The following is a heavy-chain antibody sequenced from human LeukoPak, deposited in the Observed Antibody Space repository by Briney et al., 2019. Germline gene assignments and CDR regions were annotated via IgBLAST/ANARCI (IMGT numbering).Heavy chain of an antibody. V-gene: IGHV7-4-1*02. CDR2: INTNTGNP. CDR3: ARERDCSGGSCYVEYFQH. D-gene: IGHD2-15*01. J-gene: IGHJ1*01. CDR1: GYTFTSYA. Sequence: ASVKVSCTASGYTFTSYAMNWVRQAPGQGLEWMGWINTNTGNPTYAQGFTGRFVFSLDTSVSTAYLQISGLKAEDTAVYYCARERDCSGGSCYVEYFQHWGQGTLVTVSS.